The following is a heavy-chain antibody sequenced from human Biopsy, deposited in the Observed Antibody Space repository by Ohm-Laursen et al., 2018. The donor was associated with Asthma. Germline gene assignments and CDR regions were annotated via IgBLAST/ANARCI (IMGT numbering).Heavy chain of an antibody. CDR1: GFTFDDYA. CDR3: AKGEWELLEANFDY. V-gene: IGHV3-9*01. J-gene: IGHJ4*02. CDR2: ISWNSGSI. D-gene: IGHD1-26*01. Sequence: SPRLSCSASGFTFDDYAMHWVRQVPGKGLEWVSGISWNSGSIGYADSVKGRFTISRDNAKNSLYLQMNSLRAEDTALYYCAKGEWELLEANFDYWGQGTLVTVSS.